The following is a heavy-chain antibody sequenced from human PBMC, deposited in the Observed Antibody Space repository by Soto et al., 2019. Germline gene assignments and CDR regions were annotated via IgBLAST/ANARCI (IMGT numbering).Heavy chain of an antibody. D-gene: IGHD6-19*01. Sequence: QITLKESGPPLVKPTQTLTLTCTFSGFSFTTTGGGVGWIRQPPGKALEWLALIYWDDDKRYSPSLKSRLTITMDISKNQVVLTKTTMKPVDTATYYCAHRQPQGIGVARTFDSWAQAILITLSS. J-gene: IGHJ4*02. CDR3: AHRQPQGIGVARTFDS. CDR1: GFSFTTTGGG. CDR2: IYWDDDK. V-gene: IGHV2-5*02.